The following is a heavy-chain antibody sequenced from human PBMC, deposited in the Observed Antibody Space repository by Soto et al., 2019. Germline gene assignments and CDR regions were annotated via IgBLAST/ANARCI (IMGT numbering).Heavy chain of an antibody. CDR1: GGSFSGYY. J-gene: IGHJ2*01. D-gene: IGHD3-16*01. CDR2: INHSGST. CDR3: ARGRSVPLGLRPLWYFDL. Sequence: SETLSLTCAVYGGSFSGYYWSWSRQPPGKGLEWIGEINHSGSTNYNPSLKSRVTISVDTSKNQFSLKLSFVTAADTAVYYCARGRSVPLGLRPLWYFDLWGRGTLVTVS. V-gene: IGHV4-34*01.